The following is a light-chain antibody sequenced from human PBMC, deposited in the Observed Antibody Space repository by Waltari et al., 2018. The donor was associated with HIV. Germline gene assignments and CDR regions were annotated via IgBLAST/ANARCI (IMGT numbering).Light chain of an antibody. CDR2: DAS. Sequence: EIVLTQSPGILSLSPGEVATLACRASQSVSSSYLALYQPKPGQAPRLLIYDASNRATGIPDRFSDSGSETDFTIAISRMQPEDCTVYYYQHYGISQITFGQGTRLEIK. V-gene: IGKV3-20*01. J-gene: IGKJ5*01. CDR3: QHYGISQIT. CDR1: QSVSSSY.